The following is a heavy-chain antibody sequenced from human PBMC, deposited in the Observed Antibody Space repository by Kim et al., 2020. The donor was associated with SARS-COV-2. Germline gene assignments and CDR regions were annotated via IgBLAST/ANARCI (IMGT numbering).Heavy chain of an antibody. CDR1: GYSFTSYW. CDR2: IDPSDSYT. CDR3: ARMNYYGSGSYYHPLYYYGMDV. J-gene: IGHJ6*02. D-gene: IGHD3-10*01. Sequence: GESLKISCKGSGYSFTSYWISWVRQMPGKGLEWMGRIDPSDSYTNYSPSFQGHVTISADKSISTAYLQWSSLKASDTAMYYYARMNYYGSGSYYHPLYYYGMDVWGQGTTVTVSS. V-gene: IGHV5-10-1*01.